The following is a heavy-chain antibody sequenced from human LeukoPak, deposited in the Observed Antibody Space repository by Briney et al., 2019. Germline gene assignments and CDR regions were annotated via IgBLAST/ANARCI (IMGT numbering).Heavy chain of an antibody. Sequence: SETLSLTCAVYGGSFSGYYWSWIRQPPGKGLEWIGEINHSGSTNYNPSLKSRVTISVDTSKNQFSLKLSSVTAADTAVYYCARGHPTYHYDSSGYSPLFFVWGKGTTVTVSS. D-gene: IGHD3-22*01. J-gene: IGHJ6*04. CDR3: ARGHPTYHYDSSGYSPLFFV. CDR2: INHSGST. V-gene: IGHV4-34*01. CDR1: GGSFSGYY.